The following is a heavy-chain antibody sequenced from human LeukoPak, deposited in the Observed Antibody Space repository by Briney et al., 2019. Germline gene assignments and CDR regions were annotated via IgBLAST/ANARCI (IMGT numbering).Heavy chain of an antibody. V-gene: IGHV3-48*01. Sequence: GGSLRLSCAASGFTFSSYSMNWVRQAPGKGLEWVSFISSSSGSIYYADSVKGRITISRDNSKNTLYLQMNSLRAEDTAVYYCAKDLTAGFLEWLLPDYWGQGTLVTVSS. D-gene: IGHD3-3*01. CDR2: ISSSSGSI. CDR3: AKDLTAGFLEWLLPDY. J-gene: IGHJ4*02. CDR1: GFTFSSYS.